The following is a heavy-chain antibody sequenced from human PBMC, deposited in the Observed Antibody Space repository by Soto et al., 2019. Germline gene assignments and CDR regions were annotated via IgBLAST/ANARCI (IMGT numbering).Heavy chain of an antibody. D-gene: IGHD3-3*01. V-gene: IGHV3-53*01. Sequence: VQLVQSGTEVKKPGSSVKVSCKASGGTFSSYAISWVRQAPGKGLEWVSVIYSGGSTYYADSVKGRFTISRDNSKNTLYLQMNSLRAEDTAVYYCARVPGNTIFGVDYYYGMDVWGQGTTVTVSS. CDR3: ARVPGNTIFGVDYYYGMDV. CDR1: GGTFSSYA. CDR2: IYSGGST. J-gene: IGHJ6*02.